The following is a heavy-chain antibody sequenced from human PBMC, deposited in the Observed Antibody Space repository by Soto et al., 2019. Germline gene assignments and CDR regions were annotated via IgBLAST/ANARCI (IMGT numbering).Heavy chain of an antibody. CDR3: ARVITVTPVGYYGMDV. Sequence: QVQLVQSGAEVKKHGSSVKVSCKASGGTFSNYAISWVRQAPGQGLEWMGGITPIFGTTTYAQRLPGRDTITADESSPTAHMDLRSLRSEDTAVYYCARVITVTPVGYYGMDVWGQGTTVTFAS. J-gene: IGHJ6*02. CDR1: GGTFSNYA. V-gene: IGHV1-69*01. CDR2: ITPIFGTT. D-gene: IGHD4-4*01.